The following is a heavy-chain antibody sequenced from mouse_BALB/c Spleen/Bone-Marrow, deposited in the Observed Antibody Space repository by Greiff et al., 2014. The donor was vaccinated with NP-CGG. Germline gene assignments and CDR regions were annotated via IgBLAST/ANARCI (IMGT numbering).Heavy chain of an antibody. CDR3: ARPLYYYGSSPFYAMGY. D-gene: IGHD1-1*01. J-gene: IGHJ4*01. Sequence: EVMLVESGGGLAKPGGSLKLSCAASGFAFSSYDMSWVRQTPEKRLEWVAYISSGGGSTYYPDTVKGRFTISRDNAKNTLYLQMSSLKSEDTAMYYCARPLYYYGSSPFYAMGYWGQGTSVIVSS. V-gene: IGHV5-12-1*01. CDR2: ISSGGGST. CDR1: GFAFSSYD.